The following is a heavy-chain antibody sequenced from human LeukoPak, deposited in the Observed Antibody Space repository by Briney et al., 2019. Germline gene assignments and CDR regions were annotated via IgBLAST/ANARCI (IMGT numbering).Heavy chain of an antibody. J-gene: IGHJ4*02. CDR1: GFTFSDYW. CDR2: IYYSGST. V-gene: IGHV4-38-2*01. D-gene: IGHD3-9*01. CDR3: ARQENRYHLLTGYYPGSVDY. Sequence: GSLRLSCAVSGFTFSDYWMSWVRQAPGKGLEWIGSIYYSGSTYYNPSLKSRVTISVDTSKNQFSLRLSSVTAADTAVYYCARQENRYHLLTGYYPGSVDYWGQGTLVTVSS.